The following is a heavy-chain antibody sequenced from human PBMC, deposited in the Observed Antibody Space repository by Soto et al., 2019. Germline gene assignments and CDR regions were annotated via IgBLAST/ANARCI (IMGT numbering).Heavy chain of an antibody. CDR3: AEGVVRDPPYWYFDL. J-gene: IGHJ2*01. CDR2: IIRIFGTA. CDR1: GGTFSSYA. V-gene: IGHV1-69*01. D-gene: IGHD2-21*01. Sequence: QVQLVQSGAEVKKPGSSVKVSCKASGGTFSSYAISWVRQAPGQGLEWMGGIIRIFGTANYAQKFQGRVTITADESTSTAYMELSSLSAEDTAVYYCAEGVVRDPPYWYFDLWGRGTLVTVSS.